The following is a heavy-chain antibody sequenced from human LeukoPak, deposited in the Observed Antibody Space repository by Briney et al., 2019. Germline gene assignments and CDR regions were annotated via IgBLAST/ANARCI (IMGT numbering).Heavy chain of an antibody. V-gene: IGHV3-23*01. Sequence: GSLRLSCAASGFTFSSYAMSWVRQAPGKGLEWVSTISDGGGSTYYADSVKGRFIISRDNSKNTQYLQMNSLRAEDTAVYYCAKNDPIVGATYFDYWGQGTLVSVSS. CDR3: AKNDPIVGATYFDY. J-gene: IGHJ4*02. CDR1: GFTFSSYA. CDR2: ISDGGGST. D-gene: IGHD1-26*01.